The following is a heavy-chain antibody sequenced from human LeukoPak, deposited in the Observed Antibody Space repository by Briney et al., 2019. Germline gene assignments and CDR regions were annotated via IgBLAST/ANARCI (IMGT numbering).Heavy chain of an antibody. Sequence: GGSLRLSCAASGFTFSSYWMSWVRQAPGKGLEWVANIKQDGSEKSYVDSVKGRFTISRDNAKNSLYLQMNSLRAEDTAVYYCAREDSSGWHHYFDYWGQGTLVTVSS. CDR2: IKQDGSEK. D-gene: IGHD6-19*01. J-gene: IGHJ4*02. CDR1: GFTFSSYW. V-gene: IGHV3-7*01. CDR3: AREDSSGWHHYFDY.